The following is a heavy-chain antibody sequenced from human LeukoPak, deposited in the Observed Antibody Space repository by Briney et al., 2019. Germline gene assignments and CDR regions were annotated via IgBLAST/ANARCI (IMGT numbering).Heavy chain of an antibody. Sequence: SETLSLTCTVSSGSISGYYWNWIRQAPGKGLEWIGFIYYTENTNYNPSLKSRLTISVDTSKNQFSLKLSSVTAADTAVYFCARQLSYSGRSGYNAFDIWGQGTMVTVSS. D-gene: IGHD3-22*01. CDR1: SGSISGYY. CDR2: IYYTENT. V-gene: IGHV4-59*08. J-gene: IGHJ3*02. CDR3: ARQLSYSGRSGYNAFDI.